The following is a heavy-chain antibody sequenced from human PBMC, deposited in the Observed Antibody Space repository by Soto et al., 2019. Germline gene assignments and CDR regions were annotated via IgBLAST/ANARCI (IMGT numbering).Heavy chain of an antibody. V-gene: IGHV1-8*01. J-gene: IGHJ5*02. D-gene: IGHD2-8*01. Sequence: GASVKVSCKASGYTFINYDINWVRQATGQGLEWVGWMNPDSGNTGYAQNFQGRVTMTGNTSISSVYMELSSLTSEDTAVYYCARRRGSNGWFDLSGQGTLVTVSS. CDR3: ARRRGSNGWFDL. CDR1: GYTFINYD. CDR2: MNPDSGNT.